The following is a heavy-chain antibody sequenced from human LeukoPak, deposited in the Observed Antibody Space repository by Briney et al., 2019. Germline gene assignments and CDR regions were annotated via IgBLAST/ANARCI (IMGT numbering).Heavy chain of an antibody. CDR3: ARGGVPEYYYDSSAYFDY. Sequence: PGGSLRLSCAASGFTFSSYSMNWVRQAPGKGLEWVSSVSSSSYIYYADSVKGRFTISRDNAKNSLYLQMNSLRAEDTAVYYCARGGVPEYYYDSSAYFDYWGQGTLVTVSS. V-gene: IGHV3-21*01. D-gene: IGHD3-22*01. J-gene: IGHJ4*02. CDR2: VSSSSYI. CDR1: GFTFSSYS.